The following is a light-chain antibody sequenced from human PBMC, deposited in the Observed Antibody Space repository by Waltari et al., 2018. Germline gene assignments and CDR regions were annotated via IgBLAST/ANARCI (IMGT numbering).Light chain of an antibody. Sequence: SFRTSQSISKYLAWYQQKPGQAPRLLIYHASSRATGSPDRFSGSGSGTDFSLTISRLEPEDFAVYYCQHYESLPVTFGQGTKVEIK. V-gene: IGKV3-20*01. J-gene: IGKJ1*01. CDR1: QSISKY. CDR3: QHYESLPVT. CDR2: HAS.